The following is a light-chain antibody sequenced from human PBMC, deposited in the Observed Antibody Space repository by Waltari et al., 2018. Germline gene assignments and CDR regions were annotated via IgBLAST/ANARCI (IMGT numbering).Light chain of an antibody. V-gene: IGKV1-5*03. Sequence: DIQMTQSPSTLSASVGDTITITCRASQSISNYLAWYQQKPGKAPKLLIYKASSSGSGAPSSVSVRGSGTEFTLPLSSLQPDVFATYSCKQYNPFPSFGKGTKREIK. CDR1: QSISNY. CDR2: KAS. J-gene: IGKJ2*03. CDR3: KQYNPFPS.